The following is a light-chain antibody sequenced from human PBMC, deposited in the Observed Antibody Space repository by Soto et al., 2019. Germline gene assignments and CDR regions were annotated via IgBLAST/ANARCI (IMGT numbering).Light chain of an antibody. CDR3: QHYHSYSEA. CDR2: KAS. CDR1: QTISSW. J-gene: IGKJ1*01. Sequence: DIQMTQSPSTLSGSVGDRVTITCRASQTISSWLAWYQQKPGKAPKLLIYKASTLKSGVPSRFSGSGSGTEFTLTLSSLQPDDFATYSCQHYHSYSEAFGQGTKVDIK. V-gene: IGKV1-5*03.